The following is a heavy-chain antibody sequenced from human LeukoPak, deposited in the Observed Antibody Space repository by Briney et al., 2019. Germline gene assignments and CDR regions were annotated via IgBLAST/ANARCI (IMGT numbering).Heavy chain of an antibody. Sequence: SETLSLTCTVSGGSISSYYWSWIRQPPGKGLEWIGNIYYSGSTNYNPSLKSRVAISVDTSENQFSLKLSSVTAADTAVYYCTRGSIAYYYMDVWGKGTTVTISS. J-gene: IGHJ6*03. D-gene: IGHD3-22*01. CDR3: TRGSIAYYYMDV. CDR2: IYYSGST. V-gene: IGHV4-59*01. CDR1: GGSISSYY.